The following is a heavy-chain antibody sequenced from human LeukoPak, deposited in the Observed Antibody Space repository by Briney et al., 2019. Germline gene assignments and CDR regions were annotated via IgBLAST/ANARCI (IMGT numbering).Heavy chain of an antibody. CDR3: ARDWGTGGSGSPLDY. V-gene: IGHV1-18*04. CDR2: ISAYNGNT. Sequence: ASVKDSCKASGYTFTGYYMHWVRQAPGQGLEWMGWISAYNGNTNYAQKLQGRVTMTTDTSTTTAYMELRSLRSDDTAVYFCARDWGTGGSGSPLDYWGPGTLVTVSS. J-gene: IGHJ4*02. D-gene: IGHD3-10*01. CDR1: GYTFTGYY.